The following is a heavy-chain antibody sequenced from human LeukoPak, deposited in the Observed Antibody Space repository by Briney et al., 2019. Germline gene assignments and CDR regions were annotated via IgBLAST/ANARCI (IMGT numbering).Heavy chain of an antibody. Sequence: GGSLRLSCAASGFTFSSYDMSWVRQAPGKGLEWVSAISGSGGGTYYADSVKGQFTISRDNSRNTLYLQMNSLRAEDTALYYCARVRTGFEDYWGQGTLVTVSS. J-gene: IGHJ4*02. CDR1: GFTFSSYD. V-gene: IGHV3-23*01. D-gene: IGHD3-3*01. CDR2: ISGSGGGT. CDR3: ARVRTGFEDY.